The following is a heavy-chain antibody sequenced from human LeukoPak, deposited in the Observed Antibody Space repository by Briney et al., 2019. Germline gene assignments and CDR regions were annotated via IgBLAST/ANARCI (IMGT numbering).Heavy chain of an antibody. V-gene: IGHV3-11*04. Sequence: GGSLRLSCAASGFTFSDYYMTWIRQAPGKGLEWVSYISSSGSIIYYADSVKGRFIISGDNAKNSLYLRMNSLRAEDTAVYFCARVGYDSSGRFDYWGQGTLVTVSS. CDR2: ISSSGSII. D-gene: IGHD3-22*01. CDR3: ARVGYDSSGRFDY. J-gene: IGHJ4*02. CDR1: GFTFSDYY.